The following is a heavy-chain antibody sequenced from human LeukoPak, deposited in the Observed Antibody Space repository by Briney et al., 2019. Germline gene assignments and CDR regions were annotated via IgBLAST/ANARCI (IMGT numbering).Heavy chain of an antibody. CDR2: IYYSGST. D-gene: IGHD7-27*01. V-gene: IGHV4-59*01. Sequence: PSETLSLTCTVSGGSISSYYWSWIRQPPGKGLEWIGYIYYSGSTNYNPSLKSRVTISVDTSKNQFSLKLSSVTAADTAVYYCARGTGDSEDWFDPWGQGTLVTVSS. CDR1: GGSISSYY. CDR3: ARGTGDSEDWFDP. J-gene: IGHJ5*02.